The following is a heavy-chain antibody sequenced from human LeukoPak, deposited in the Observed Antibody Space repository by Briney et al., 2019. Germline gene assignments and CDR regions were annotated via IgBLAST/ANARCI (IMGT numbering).Heavy chain of an antibody. D-gene: IGHD3-3*01. Sequence: PSETLSLTCAVYGGSFSGYYWSWIRQPPGKGLEWIGEINHSGSTNYNPSLKSRVTISVDTSKNQFSLKLSSVTAADTAVYYCARSAQTYYDFWSGGTWFDPWGQGTLVTVSS. J-gene: IGHJ5*02. CDR3: ARSAQTYYDFWSGGTWFDP. V-gene: IGHV4-34*01. CDR1: GGSFSGYY. CDR2: INHSGST.